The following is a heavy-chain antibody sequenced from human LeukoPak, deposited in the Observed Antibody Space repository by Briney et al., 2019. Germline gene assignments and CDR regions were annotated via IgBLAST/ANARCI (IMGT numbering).Heavy chain of an antibody. J-gene: IGHJ4*02. CDR2: IDYSGST. CDR3: ARHYSSDPFDY. Sequence: SETLSLTCTVSGGSVSSSGYYWGWIRQPPGKGLEWIGYIDYSGSTNYSPSLKSRVTISLDTSTNQFSLKLSSVTAADTAVYYCARHYSSDPFDYWGQGTLVTVSS. V-gene: IGHV4-61*08. CDR1: GGSVSSSGYY. D-gene: IGHD6-19*01.